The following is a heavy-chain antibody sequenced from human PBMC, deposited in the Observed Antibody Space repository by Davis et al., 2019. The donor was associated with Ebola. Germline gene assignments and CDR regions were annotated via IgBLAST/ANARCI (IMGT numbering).Heavy chain of an antibody. CDR1: GGSISSGGYY. D-gene: IGHD2-15*01. Sequence: MPSETLSLTCTVSGGSISSGGYYWSWIRQHPGKGLEWIGYIYYRGSTYYNPSLKSRVTISVDTSKNQFSLTLNSVTAADTAVYYCARQAWIVAGGLGVYYFDHWGQGTLVTVSS. CDR2: IYYRGST. V-gene: IGHV4-31*03. J-gene: IGHJ4*02. CDR3: ARQAWIVAGGLGVYYFDH.